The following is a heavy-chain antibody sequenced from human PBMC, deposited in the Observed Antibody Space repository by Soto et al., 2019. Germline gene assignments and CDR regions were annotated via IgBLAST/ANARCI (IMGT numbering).Heavy chain of an antibody. V-gene: IGHV3-7*01. Sequence: GGSLRLSSAASGFTFSSYWMSWVRQAPGKGLEWVANIKQDGSEKYYVDSVKGRFTISRDNAKNSLYLQMNSLRAEDTAVYYCAYNTAMADDAFDYWGQGTLVSVSS. J-gene: IGHJ4*02. CDR1: GFTFSSYW. CDR3: AYNTAMADDAFDY. CDR2: IKQDGSEK. D-gene: IGHD5-18*01.